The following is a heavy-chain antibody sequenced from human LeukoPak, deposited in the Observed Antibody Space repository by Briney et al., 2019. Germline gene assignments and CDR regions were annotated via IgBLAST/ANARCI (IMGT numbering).Heavy chain of an antibody. CDR3: ARGRGDAFDI. Sequence: GGSLRLSCEASGFTFTTYSMNWVRQAPGKGLEWVSSISSSSSYIYYADSVKGRFTISRDNAKNSLYLQMNSLRAEDTAVYYCARGRGDAFDIWGQGTMVTVSS. V-gene: IGHV3-21*01. CDR1: GFTFTTYS. CDR2: ISSSSSYI. D-gene: IGHD1-26*01. J-gene: IGHJ3*02.